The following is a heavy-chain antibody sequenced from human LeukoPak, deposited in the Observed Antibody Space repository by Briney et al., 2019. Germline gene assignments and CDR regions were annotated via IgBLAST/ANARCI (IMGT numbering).Heavy chain of an antibody. D-gene: IGHD2-2*01. CDR1: RFTFSNYW. CDR3: ATGDKELLFKRRKGGFDP. V-gene: IGHV3-7*01. Sequence: GGSLRLSCVASRFTFSNYWMTWVRQAPGKGLERVANINKDGGEKYYMESVKGRFTISRDNSKNTLYLQMSSLRAEDTAVYYCATGDKELLFKRRKGGFDPWGQGTLVTVSS. CDR2: INKDGGEK. J-gene: IGHJ5*02.